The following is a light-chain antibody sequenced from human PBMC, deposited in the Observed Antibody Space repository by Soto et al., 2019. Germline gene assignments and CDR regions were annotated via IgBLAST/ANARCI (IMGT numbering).Light chain of an antibody. CDR1: NSNIGNNY. V-gene: IGLV1-51*01. Sequence: QSVLTQPPSVSAAPGQKVTISCSGSNSNIGNNYVSWYQQLPGTAPRLLIYDDNKRPSGIPDRFSGSKSGTSATLGITGLQTGDEADYYCGTWDSTLSAGPYVFGTGTKATV. CDR3: GTWDSTLSAGPYV. CDR2: DDN. J-gene: IGLJ1*01.